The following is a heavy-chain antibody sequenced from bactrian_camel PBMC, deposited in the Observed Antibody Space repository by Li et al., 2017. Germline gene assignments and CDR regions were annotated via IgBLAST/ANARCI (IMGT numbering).Heavy chain of an antibody. V-gene: IGHV3S1*01. Sequence: HVQLVESGGGSVQAGGSLKLSCAASVYTDARGYCMVWFRQAPGREREGVASMYTERGNTFYADSVRGRFTISLANDRKTLCLLMDSLKTEDTAMYYCAADVSPSCGSWAIPEFDFWGQGTQVTVS. D-gene: IGHD6*01. CDR1: VYTDARGYC. CDR2: MYTERGNT. CDR3: AADVSPSCGSWAIPEFDF. J-gene: IGHJ6*01.